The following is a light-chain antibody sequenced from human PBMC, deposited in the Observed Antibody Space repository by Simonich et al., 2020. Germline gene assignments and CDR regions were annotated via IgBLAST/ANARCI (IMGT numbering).Light chain of an antibody. CDR1: QSVSSH. Sequence: EIVLTQSPATLSLSPGERATLSCRASQSVSSHLAWYQPKPGQAPRLLIYDASNRATGIPARFSGSGSGTDFTLTISSLEPEDFAVYYCQQRSNWPLTFGGGTKVEIK. J-gene: IGKJ4*01. CDR2: DAS. V-gene: IGKV3-11*01. CDR3: QQRSNWPLT.